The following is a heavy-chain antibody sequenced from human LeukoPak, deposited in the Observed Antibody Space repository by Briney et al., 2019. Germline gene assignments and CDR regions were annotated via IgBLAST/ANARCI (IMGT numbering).Heavy chain of an antibody. D-gene: IGHD3-10*01. V-gene: IGHV1-2*02. J-gene: IGHJ5*02. CDR1: GYTFTGYY. Sequence: GAPVKVSCKASGYTFTGYYMHWVRQAPGQGLEWMGWINPNSGGTNYAQKFQGRVTMTRDTSISTAYMELSRLRSDDTAVYYCARGENYYGSGLWSPNWFDPWGQGTLVTVSS. CDR3: ARGENYYGSGLWSPNWFDP. CDR2: INPNSGGT.